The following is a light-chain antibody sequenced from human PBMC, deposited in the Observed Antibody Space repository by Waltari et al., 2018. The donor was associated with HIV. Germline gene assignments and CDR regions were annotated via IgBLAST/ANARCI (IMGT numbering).Light chain of an antibody. CDR1: SSDVGSYDY. J-gene: IGLJ3*02. CDR3: CSFASAYTLRV. CDR2: DVT. Sequence: VTISCTGTSSDVGSYDYVSWYQQYPGKAPKLMIYDVTKRPSGVPDRFSGSKSGNTASLTISGLQAEDEADYYCCSFASAYTLRVFGGGTRLAVL. V-gene: IGLV2-11*01.